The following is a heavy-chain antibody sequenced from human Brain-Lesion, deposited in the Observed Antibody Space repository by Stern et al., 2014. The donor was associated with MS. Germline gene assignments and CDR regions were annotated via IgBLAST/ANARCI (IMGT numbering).Heavy chain of an antibody. J-gene: IGHJ5*02. CDR2: INGDGSRT. D-gene: IGHD5-18*01. Sequence: EVQLEESGGDLVQPGGSLRLSCTASGFTFSTYWMHWVRQAPGKGLEWVSRINGDGSRTSYADSVKGRFTISRDNAKNTLYVQMNSLRVEDTAVYYCARAHVDTWDWFDPWGQGTLVTVSS. V-gene: IGHV3-74*02. CDR3: ARAHVDTWDWFDP. CDR1: GFTFSTYW.